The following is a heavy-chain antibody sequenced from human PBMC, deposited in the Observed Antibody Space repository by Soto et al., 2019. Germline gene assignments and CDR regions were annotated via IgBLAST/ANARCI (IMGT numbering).Heavy chain of an antibody. V-gene: IGHV1-18*01. CDR3: AREVVLMVYAIPRYYYYGMDV. J-gene: IGHJ6*02. Sequence: ASVKVSCKASGYTFTSYGISWVRQAPGQGLEWMGWISAYNGNTNYAQKLQGRVTMTTDTSTSTAYMELRSLRSDDTAVYYCAREVVLMVYAIPRYYYYGMDVWGQGTTVTVSS. CDR2: ISAYNGNT. D-gene: IGHD2-8*01. CDR1: GYTFTSYG.